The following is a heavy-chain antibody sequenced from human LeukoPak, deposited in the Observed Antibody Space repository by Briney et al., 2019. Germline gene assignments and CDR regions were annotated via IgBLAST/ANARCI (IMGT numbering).Heavy chain of an antibody. CDR3: ARLGDSMTTVTTVGS. CDR1: GGTFSSYA. J-gene: IGHJ5*02. CDR2: IIPIFGTA. V-gene: IGHV1-69*13. Sequence: PVKVSCKASGGTFSSYAISWVRQAPGQGLEWMGGIIPIFGTANYAQKFQGRVTITADESTSTAYMELSSLRSENTAVYYCARLGDSMTTVTTVGSWGQGTLVTVSS. D-gene: IGHD4-17*01.